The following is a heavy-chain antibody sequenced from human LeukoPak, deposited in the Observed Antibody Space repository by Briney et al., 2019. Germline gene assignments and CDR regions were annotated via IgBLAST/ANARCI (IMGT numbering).Heavy chain of an antibody. D-gene: IGHD3-3*01. J-gene: IGHJ4*02. V-gene: IGHV4-34*01. CDR3: AGTHYDFWSAYLDS. CDR2: IDHSKDT. Sequence: PSETLSLTCAVYGGSFSGYYWSWIRQSPGKGLEWIGEIDHSKDTNYNPSLKSRVTISLDTSKNQFSLKLSSVTAADTAVYYCAGTHYDFWSAYLDSWGQGTLVAVSS. CDR1: GGSFSGYY.